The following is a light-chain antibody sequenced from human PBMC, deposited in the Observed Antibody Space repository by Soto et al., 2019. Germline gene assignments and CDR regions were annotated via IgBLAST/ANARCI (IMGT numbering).Light chain of an antibody. J-gene: IGKJ1*01. Sequence: DIQMTQSPSSVSASVGDRVTITCRASQAIDSWLAWYQQKPGEAPKLLIFTGSLLHRGVPPRFSGSGSGTDFSLSICTLQPEEFATYYCQNTLSFPPTFGQGTKVE. V-gene: IGKV1-12*01. CDR3: QNTLSFPPT. CDR2: TGS. CDR1: QAIDSW.